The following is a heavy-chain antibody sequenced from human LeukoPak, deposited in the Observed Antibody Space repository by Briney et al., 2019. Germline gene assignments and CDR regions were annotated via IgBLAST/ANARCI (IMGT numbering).Heavy chain of an antibody. V-gene: IGHV3-30-3*01. Sequence: PGGSLRLSCAASGFTFSSYAMHWVRQDPGKGLEWVAVISYDGSNKYYADSVKGRFTISRDNSKNTLYLQMNSLRAEDTAVYYCARDFAGAAFDIWGQGTMVTVSS. CDR3: ARDFAGAAFDI. D-gene: IGHD3-10*01. J-gene: IGHJ3*02. CDR1: GFTFSSYA. CDR2: ISYDGSNK.